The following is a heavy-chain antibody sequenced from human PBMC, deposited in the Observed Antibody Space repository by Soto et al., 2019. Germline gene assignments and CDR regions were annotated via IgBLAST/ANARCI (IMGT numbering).Heavy chain of an antibody. D-gene: IGHD3-10*01. CDR2: IYYSGST. CDR1: GGSISSSSYY. Sequence: SETLSLTCTVSGGSISSSSYYWGWIRQPPGKGLEWIGSIYYSGSTYYNPSLKSRVTISVDTSKNQFSLKLSSVTAADTAVYYCARHSYYGSGSLFDYWGQGTLVTVSS. CDR3: ARHSYYGSGSLFDY. V-gene: IGHV4-39*01. J-gene: IGHJ4*02.